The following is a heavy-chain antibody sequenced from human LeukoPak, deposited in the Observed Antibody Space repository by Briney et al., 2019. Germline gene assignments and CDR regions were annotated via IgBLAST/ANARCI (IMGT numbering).Heavy chain of an antibody. CDR3: ARANDFWSGSYYFDY. J-gene: IGHJ4*02. CDR1: GFTVSSNY. D-gene: IGHD3-3*01. CDR2: IYSGGST. Sequence: PGGSLRLSCAASGFTVSSNYMSWVRQAPGKGLEWVSVIYSGGSTYYADSVKGRFTISRDNSKNTLYLQMNSLRAEDTAVYYCARANDFWSGSYYFDYWGQGTLVTVSS. V-gene: IGHV3-53*01.